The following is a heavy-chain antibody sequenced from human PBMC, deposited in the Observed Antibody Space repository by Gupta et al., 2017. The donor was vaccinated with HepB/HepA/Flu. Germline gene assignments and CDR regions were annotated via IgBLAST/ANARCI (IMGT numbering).Heavy chain of an antibody. J-gene: IGHJ4*02. Sequence: QVQLVESGGGVVQPGRSLRLSCAASGFTFSSYGMHWVRQAPGKGLEWVAVISDDGSNKYYADSVKGLFTISRDNSKNTLYLQMNSLRAEDTAVYYCAKDQGGGAADFDYWGQGTLVTVSS. CDR2: ISDDGSNK. CDR1: GFTFSSYG. D-gene: IGHD3-16*01. V-gene: IGHV3-30*18. CDR3: AKDQGGGAADFDY.